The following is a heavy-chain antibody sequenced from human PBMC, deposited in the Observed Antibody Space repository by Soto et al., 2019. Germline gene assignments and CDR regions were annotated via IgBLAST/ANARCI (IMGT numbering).Heavy chain of an antibody. V-gene: IGHV4-4*07. CDR1: GASIRSYY. J-gene: IGHJ5*02. CDR2: IYSSGST. D-gene: IGHD5-18*01. Sequence: SETLSLTCTVSGASIRSYYWSWIRQPAGKGLEWIGRIYSSGSTSYNPSLKSRVTMSVDTSKNQFSLKLSSVTAADTAVYYCARDCAHTAGAGEPPWGQGTLVTVSS. CDR3: ARDCAHTAGAGEPP.